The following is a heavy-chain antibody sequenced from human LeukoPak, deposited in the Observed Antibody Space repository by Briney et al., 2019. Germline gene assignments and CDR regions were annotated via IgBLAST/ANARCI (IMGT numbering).Heavy chain of an antibody. CDR2: INHSGST. CDR1: GGSFSGYY. Sequence: SETLSLTCAVYGGSFSGYYWSWIRQPPGKGLEWIGEINHSGSTNYNPSLRSRVTISVDTSKSQFSLKLSSVTAADTAVYYCARRRIAAAGGFDYWGQGTLVTVSS. V-gene: IGHV4-34*01. D-gene: IGHD6-13*01. J-gene: IGHJ4*02. CDR3: ARRRIAAAGGFDY.